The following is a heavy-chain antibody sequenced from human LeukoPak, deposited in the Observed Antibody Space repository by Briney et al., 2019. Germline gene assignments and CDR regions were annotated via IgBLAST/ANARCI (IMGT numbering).Heavy chain of an antibody. V-gene: IGHV3-21*04. CDR1: GFTFSSYS. J-gene: IGHJ4*02. Sequence: GESLRLSCAASGFTFSSYSMNWVRQAPGKGLEWVSSISSSSSYIYYADSVKGRFTISRDNSKNTLYLQMNSLGAEDTAVYYCAKDLGSGSSGYWGQGTLVTVSS. D-gene: IGHD3-10*01. CDR2: ISSSSSYI. CDR3: AKDLGSGSSGY.